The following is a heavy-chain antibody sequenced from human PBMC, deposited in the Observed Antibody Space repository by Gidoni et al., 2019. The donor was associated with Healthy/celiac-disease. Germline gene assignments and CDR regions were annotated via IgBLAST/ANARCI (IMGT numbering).Heavy chain of an antibody. J-gene: IGHJ6*02. D-gene: IGHD2-8*01. CDR3: ARPRMKGYYYYGMDV. V-gene: IGHV5-10-1*03. Sequence: EVQLLQSGAEVKKPGESLRISCKGSGYSFTSSWISWVRQMPGKGLEWMGRIEPSDSYTNYSPSFQGHVTISADKSISTAYLQWSSLKASDTAMYYCARPRMKGYYYYGMDVWGQGTTVTVSS. CDR2: IEPSDSYT. CDR1: GYSFTSSW.